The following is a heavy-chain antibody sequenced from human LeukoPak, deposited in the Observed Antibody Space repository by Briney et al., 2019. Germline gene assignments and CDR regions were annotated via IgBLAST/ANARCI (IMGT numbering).Heavy chain of an antibody. CDR3: ARGLYQRRCLYGMDV. CDR2: IRYDGSNK. CDR1: GFTFSSYG. J-gene: IGHJ6*02. D-gene: IGHD5-24*01. Sequence: GGSLRLSCAASGFTFSSYGMRWVRQAPGKGLEWVAFIRYDGSNKYYADSVKGRFTISRDNSKNTLYLQMNSLRAEDTAVYYCARGLYQRRCLYGMDVWGQGTTVTVSS. V-gene: IGHV3-30*02.